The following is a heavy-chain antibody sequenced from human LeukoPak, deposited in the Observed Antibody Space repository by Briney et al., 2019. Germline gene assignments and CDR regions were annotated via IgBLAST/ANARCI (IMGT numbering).Heavy chain of an antibody. CDR1: GFTFRSYW. CDR3: ARVVVVITGAYYFDY. V-gene: IGHV3-74*01. D-gene: IGHD3-22*01. J-gene: IGHJ4*02. CDR2: ISPDGTSK. Sequence: GGSLRLSCAASGFTFRSYWMHWVRQAPGKGLVWVSRISPDGTSKSYADSVKGRFTISRDNAKNTLSLQMNCLRAEDTALYYCARVVVVITGAYYFDYWGQGTLVTVSS.